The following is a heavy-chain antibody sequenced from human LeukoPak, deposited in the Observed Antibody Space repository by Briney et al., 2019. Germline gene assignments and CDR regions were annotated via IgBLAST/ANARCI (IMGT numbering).Heavy chain of an antibody. CDR2: XXXXXXYI. CDR1: GFIVSSNY. Sequence: GGSLRLSCAASGFIVSSNYMSWVRQAPGKGLEXXXXXXXXXXYIYYADSVKGRFTISRDNAKNSLYLQMSSLRAEDTAVYYCARVDSHGWFGELLNWGDAFDIWGQGTMVTVSS. D-gene: IGHD3-10*01. V-gene: IGHV3-21*01. CDR3: ARVDSHGWFGELLNWGDAFDI. J-gene: IGHJ3*02.